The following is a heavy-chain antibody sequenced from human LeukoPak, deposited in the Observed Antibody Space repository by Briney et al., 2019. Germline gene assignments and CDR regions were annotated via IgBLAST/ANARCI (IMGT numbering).Heavy chain of an antibody. CDR2: INHSGST. V-gene: IGHV4-34*01. CDR3: ARGRSNYDILTGYYRRYGFDY. Sequence: KSSETLSLTCAVYGGSFSGYYWSWIRQPPGKGLEWIGEINHSGSTNYNPSLKSRVTISVDTSKNQFSLKLSSVAAADTAVYYCARGRSNYDILTGYYRRYGFDYWGQGTLVTVSS. J-gene: IGHJ4*02. D-gene: IGHD3-9*01. CDR1: GGSFSGYY.